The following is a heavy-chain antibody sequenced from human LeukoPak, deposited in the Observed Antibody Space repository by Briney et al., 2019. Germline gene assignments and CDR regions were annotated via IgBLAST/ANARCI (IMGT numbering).Heavy chain of an antibody. Sequence: PSQTLSLTCAVSGGSISSGGYSWSWIRQPPGKGLEWIGYIYHSGSTYYNPSLKSRVTISVDRSKNQFSLKLSSVTAADTAVYYCARGLGLDGVPLEYNWFDPWGQGTLVTVSS. CDR2: IYHSGST. D-gene: IGHD6-19*01. CDR1: GGSISSGGYS. J-gene: IGHJ5*02. CDR3: ARGLGLDGVPLEYNWFDP. V-gene: IGHV4-30-2*01.